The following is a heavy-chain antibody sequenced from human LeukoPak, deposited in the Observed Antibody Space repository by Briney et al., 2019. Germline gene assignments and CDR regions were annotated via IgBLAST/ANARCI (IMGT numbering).Heavy chain of an antibody. CDR3: ARDSYVDYVPGYFDY. J-gene: IGHJ4*02. Sequence: SVKVSCKASGGTFSSYAISWVRQAPGQWLEWMGRIIPIFGTANYAQKFQGRVTITTDESTSTAYMELSSLRSEDTAVYYCARDSYVDYVPGYFDYWGQGTLVTVSS. V-gene: IGHV1-69*05. CDR1: GGTFSSYA. D-gene: IGHD4-17*01. CDR2: IIPIFGTA.